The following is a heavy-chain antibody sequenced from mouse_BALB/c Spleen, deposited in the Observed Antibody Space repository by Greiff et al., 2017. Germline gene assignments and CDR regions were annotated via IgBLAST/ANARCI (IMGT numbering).Heavy chain of an antibody. J-gene: IGHJ4*01. CDR1: GYSFTSYW. D-gene: IGHD3-3*01. CDR3: ARGLDYYAMDY. V-gene: IGHV1S126*01. Sequence: VQVVESGPQLVRPGASVKISCKASGYSFTSYWMHWVKQRPGQGLEWIGMIDPSDSETRLNQKFKDKATLTVDKSSSTAYMQLSSPTSEDSAVYYCARGLDYYAMDYWGQGTSVTVSS. CDR2: IDPSDSET.